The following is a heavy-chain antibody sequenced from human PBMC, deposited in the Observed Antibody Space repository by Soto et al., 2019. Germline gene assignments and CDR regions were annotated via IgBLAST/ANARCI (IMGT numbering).Heavy chain of an antibody. V-gene: IGHV1-69*13. D-gene: IGHD6-19*01. CDR1: GGTFSSYA. Sequence: GASVKVSCKASGGTFSSYAISWARQAPGQGLEWMGGIIPIFGTANYAQKFQGRVTITADESTSTAYMELSSLRSEDTAVYYCARGLDSSGWYSGYWGQGTLVTVSS. CDR2: IIPIFGTA. CDR3: ARGLDSSGWYSGY. J-gene: IGHJ4*02.